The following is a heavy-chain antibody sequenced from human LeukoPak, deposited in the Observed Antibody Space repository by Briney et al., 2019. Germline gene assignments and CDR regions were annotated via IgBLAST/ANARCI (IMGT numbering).Heavy chain of an antibody. D-gene: IGHD1-20*01. Sequence: GGSLRLSCAASGFTFSNYMMHWVRQAPGKGLVWVSRIKSDGITITYADSAKGRFTISRDNAKNTLYLQMNSLRAEDTAVYYCLRDLNWSLDQWGQGTLVTVSS. V-gene: IGHV3-74*01. CDR3: LRDLNWSLDQ. CDR2: IKSDGITI. J-gene: IGHJ4*02. CDR1: GFTFSNYM.